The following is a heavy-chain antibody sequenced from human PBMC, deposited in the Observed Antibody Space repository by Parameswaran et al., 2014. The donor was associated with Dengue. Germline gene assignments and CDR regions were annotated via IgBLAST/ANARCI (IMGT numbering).Heavy chain of an antibody. J-gene: IGHJ4*02. D-gene: IGHD7-27*01. CDR2: INAGNGNT. Sequence: WVRQAPGQRLEWMGWINAGNGNTKYSQKFQGRVTITRDTSASTAYMELSSLRSEDTAVYYCARDLPGANFDYWGQGTLVTVSS. V-gene: IGHV1-3*01. CDR3: ARDLPGANFDY.